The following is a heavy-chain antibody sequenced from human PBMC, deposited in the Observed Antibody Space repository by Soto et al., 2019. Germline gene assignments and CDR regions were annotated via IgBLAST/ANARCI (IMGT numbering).Heavy chain of an antibody. Sequence: PGGSLRLSCAASGFTFSDYYMSWIRQAPGKGLEWVSYISSSSSYTNYADSVKGRFTISRDNAKNSLYLQMNSLRAEDTAVYYCARDIGYCSSTSCYAKYYYYGMDVWGQGT. V-gene: IGHV3-11*05. CDR3: ARDIGYCSSTSCYAKYYYYGMDV. D-gene: IGHD2-2*01. CDR1: GFTFSDYY. J-gene: IGHJ6*02. CDR2: ISSSSSYT.